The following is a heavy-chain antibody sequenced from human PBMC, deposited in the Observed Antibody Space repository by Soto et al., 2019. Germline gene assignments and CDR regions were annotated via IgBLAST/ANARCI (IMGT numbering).Heavy chain of an antibody. CDR1: GFIFSNYA. D-gene: IGHD1-1*01. CDR3: TKGGIPRRYNIPKVDFDY. J-gene: IGHJ4*02. V-gene: IGHV3-23*01. CDR2: ISGSGATT. Sequence: EVHLLESGGDLVQRGGSLRLSCAASGFIFSNYAMSWVRQAPGKGLEWVSAISGSGATTYYPDSVKGRFTISRDNSKNTLYLQMNRLRAEDTAVYYCTKGGIPRRYNIPKVDFDYWGQGSLVTVSS.